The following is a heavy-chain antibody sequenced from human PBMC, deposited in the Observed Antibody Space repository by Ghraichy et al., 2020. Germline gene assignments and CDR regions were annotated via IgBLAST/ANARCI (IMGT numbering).Heavy chain of an antibody. CDR3: ACNKGHFLYYFEF. D-gene: IGHD2/OR15-2a*01. J-gene: IGHJ4*02. V-gene: IGHV1-24*01. CDR2: FDPAEGKT. Sequence: ASVKVSCRVSGYSLNEVSMHWVRQAPGKGLEWMGGFDPAEGKTVSAEKFQGRVTLTEDSSTDTAYMELSSLRSDDTAVYYCACNKGHFLYYFEFWGQGSLVTVSS. CDR1: GYSLNEVS.